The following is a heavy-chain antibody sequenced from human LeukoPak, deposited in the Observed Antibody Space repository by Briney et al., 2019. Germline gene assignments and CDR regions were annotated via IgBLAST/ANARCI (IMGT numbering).Heavy chain of an antibody. J-gene: IGHJ4*02. CDR1: RGTFSSYA. CDR3: AREDTIFGVVIGFDY. CDR2: IIPIFGTA. D-gene: IGHD3-3*01. Sequence: ASVKVSCKASRGTFSSYAISWVRQAPGQGLEWMGRIIPIFGTANYAQKFQGRVTITTDESTSTAYMELSSLRSEDTAVYYCAREDTIFGVVIGFDYWGQGTLVTVSS. V-gene: IGHV1-69*05.